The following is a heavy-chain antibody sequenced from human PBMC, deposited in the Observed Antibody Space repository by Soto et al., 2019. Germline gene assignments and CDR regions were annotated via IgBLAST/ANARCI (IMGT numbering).Heavy chain of an antibody. V-gene: IGHV3-23*01. CDR3: AKDPQQRIVYFAY. J-gene: IGHJ4*02. CDR1: EVTFSKYP. D-gene: IGHD6-13*01. Sequence: GGCRRLYCAASEVTFSKYPMSWPRQAPGKGLERVSSISHNGGTTYYADSVKGRITISRDNSKKTLYPQMNSLRAEDTAVYDCAKDPQQRIVYFAYWGQATQVTVSS. CDR2: ISHNGGTT.